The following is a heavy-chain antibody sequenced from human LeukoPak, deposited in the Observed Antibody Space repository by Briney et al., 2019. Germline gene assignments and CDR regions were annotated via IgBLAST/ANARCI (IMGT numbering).Heavy chain of an antibody. CDR1: GFTFSSYG. D-gene: IGHD4-17*01. CDR2: ISYDRTNK. V-gene: IGHV3-30*18. CDR3: AKEGDYCDYNY. J-gene: IGHJ4*02. Sequence: PGRSLSLSCVASGFTFSSYGMHGVRQATGKGLEGVAVISYDRTNKYYADSVKGRFTISRDNSKNTLYLQMNSLRAEDTAVYYCAKEGDYCDYNYWGQGTLVTVSS.